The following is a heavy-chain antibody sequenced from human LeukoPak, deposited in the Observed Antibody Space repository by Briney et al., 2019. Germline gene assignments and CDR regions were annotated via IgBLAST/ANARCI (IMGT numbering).Heavy chain of an antibody. CDR3: TRYSDGSSSDYFDY. D-gene: IGHD6-6*01. CDR1: GYTFTSYY. Sequence: GASVKVSCKASGYTFTSYYIHRVRQAPGQGLEWMGIINPSGGSATYAQKLQGRVTMTRDMSTSTVHMELSGLRSEDTAVYYCTRYSDGSSSDYFDYWGQGTLVTVSS. CDR2: INPSGGSA. J-gene: IGHJ4*02. V-gene: IGHV1-46*04.